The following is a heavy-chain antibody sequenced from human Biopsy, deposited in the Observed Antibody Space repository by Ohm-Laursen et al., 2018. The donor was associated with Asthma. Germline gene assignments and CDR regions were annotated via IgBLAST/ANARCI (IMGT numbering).Heavy chain of an antibody. V-gene: IGHV1-24*01. D-gene: IGHD4-17*01. Sequence: ASVKVSCKISGYSLTDLSMHWVRQAPGQGLERTGGHDHEEGGTVNAWRFQGRVTMTEDTSTDTAYMELSSLSSDDTAVYYCASDFPKDYVRYNFQFWGQGTLATVSS. CDR2: HDHEEGGT. J-gene: IGHJ4*02. CDR3: ASDFPKDYVRYNFQF. CDR1: GYSLTDLS.